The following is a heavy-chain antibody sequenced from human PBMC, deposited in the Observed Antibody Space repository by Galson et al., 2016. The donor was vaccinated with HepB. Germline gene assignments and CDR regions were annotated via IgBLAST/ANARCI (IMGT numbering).Heavy chain of an antibody. J-gene: IGHJ4*02. V-gene: IGHV5-51*01. Sequence: QSGAEVKEAGDSLRISCETFGYSFTSLWIAWVRQRPGKGLEWMGTIYPGDSDTKYSPSFQGQVIISADKSANTLYLQWSSLKASDTAIYYCAGRGPDAGSDFWGQGTQVSVPS. CDR3: AGRGPDAGSDF. D-gene: IGHD5-12*01. CDR1: GYSFTSLW. CDR2: IYPGDSDT.